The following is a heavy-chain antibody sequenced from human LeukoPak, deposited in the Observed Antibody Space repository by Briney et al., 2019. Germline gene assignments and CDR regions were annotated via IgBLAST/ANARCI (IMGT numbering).Heavy chain of an antibody. CDR2: INPNSGGT. CDR1: GYTFTGYY. J-gene: IGHJ4*02. V-gene: IGHV1-2*02. CDR3: ARDGGLLNTPPNFDY. Sequence: ASVKVSCKASGYTFTGYYMHWVRQAPGQGLEWMGWINPNSGGTNYAQKFQGRVTMTRDTSISTAYMELSRLRSDDTAVYYCARDGGLLNTPPNFDYWGQGTLVTVSS. D-gene: IGHD1-26*01.